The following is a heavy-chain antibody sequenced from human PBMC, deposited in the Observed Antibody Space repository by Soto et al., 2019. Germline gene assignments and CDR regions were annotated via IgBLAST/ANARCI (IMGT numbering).Heavy chain of an antibody. CDR3: ARGHYSSGWYYFDY. V-gene: IGHV4-59*01. CDR2: IYYSGST. D-gene: IGHD6-19*01. Sequence: SETLSLTCTVSGGSLSSYYWSWILQPPGKGLEWIGYIYYSGSTNYNPSLKSRVTISVDTSKNQFSLKLSSVTAADTAVYYCARGHYSSGWYYFDYWGQGTLVTVSS. CDR1: GGSLSSYY. J-gene: IGHJ4*02.